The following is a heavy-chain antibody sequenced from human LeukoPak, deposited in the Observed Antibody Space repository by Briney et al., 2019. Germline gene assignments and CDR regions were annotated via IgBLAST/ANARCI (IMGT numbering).Heavy chain of an antibody. CDR2: VTSSSSTI. V-gene: IGHV3-48*01. D-gene: IGHD2-2*01. Sequence: PGGSLRLSCAASGFTFSSYSMNWVRQAPGKGLEWISYVTSSSSTIYYAHSVKGRFTISRDNAKNSLYLQMNILRAEDTAVYYCAREQGYGGSTSCPPLGYWGQGTLVTVSS. CDR3: AREQGYGGSTSCPPLGY. J-gene: IGHJ4*02. CDR1: GFTFSSYS.